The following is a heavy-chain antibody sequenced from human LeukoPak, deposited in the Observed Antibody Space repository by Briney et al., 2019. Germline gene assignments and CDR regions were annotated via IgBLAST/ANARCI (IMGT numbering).Heavy chain of an antibody. CDR1: GYTFTSYG. Sequence: ASVKVSCKASGYTFTSYGISWLRQAPGQGLEWMGWISAYNGNTNYAQKLQGRVTMTTDTSTSTAYMELRSLRSDDTAVYYCASSPYYYDSSGYYYWGQGTLVTVSS. V-gene: IGHV1-18*01. D-gene: IGHD3-22*01. CDR3: ASSPYYYDSSGYYY. J-gene: IGHJ4*02. CDR2: ISAYNGNT.